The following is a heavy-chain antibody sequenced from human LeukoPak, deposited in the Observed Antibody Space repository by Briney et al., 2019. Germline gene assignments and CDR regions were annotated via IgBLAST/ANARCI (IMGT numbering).Heavy chain of an antibody. D-gene: IGHD3-22*01. J-gene: IGHJ4*02. CDR1: GYTFTSYY. CDR2: INPSGGST. V-gene: IGHV1-46*01. Sequence: ASVKVSCKASGYTFTSYYMHWVRQAPGQGLEWMGIINPSGGSTSYAQKFQGRVTMTRDTSTGTVYMELSSLRSEDTAVYYCARESFGDYYDSSGYPLFDYWGQGTLVTVSS. CDR3: ARESFGDYYDSSGYPLFDY.